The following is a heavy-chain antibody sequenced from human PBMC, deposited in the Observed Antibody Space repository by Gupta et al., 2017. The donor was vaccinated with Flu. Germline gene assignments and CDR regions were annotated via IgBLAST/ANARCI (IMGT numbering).Heavy chain of an antibody. J-gene: IGHJ4*02. Sequence: QVQLVESGGGVVQPGRSLRLSCAASGFTFSSYGMHWVRQAPGKGLEWVAVIWYDGSNKYHADSVKGRFTISRDNSKNTLYLQMNSLRAEDTAVYYCARGPSHRNKGAFDYWGQGTLVTVSS. CDR2: IWYDGSNK. D-gene: IGHD1/OR15-1a*01. CDR3: ARGPSHRNKGAFDY. CDR1: GFTFSSYG. V-gene: IGHV3-33*01.